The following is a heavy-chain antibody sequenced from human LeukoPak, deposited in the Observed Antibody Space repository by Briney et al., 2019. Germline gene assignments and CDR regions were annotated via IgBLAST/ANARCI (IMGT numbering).Heavy chain of an antibody. CDR2: INPNSGGT. CDR1: VYTFTGYY. V-gene: IGHV1-2*02. D-gene: IGHD1-20*01. CDR3: GLVTSGNWWFDP. Sequence: ASVKVSCTASVYTFTGYYMHWVRQAPGQGLEWMGWINPNSGGTNYAQKLQGRVTMTRDTSISTAYMELSSLRSDDTAVYYCGLVTSGNWWFDPWGQGTLVTVSS. J-gene: IGHJ5*02.